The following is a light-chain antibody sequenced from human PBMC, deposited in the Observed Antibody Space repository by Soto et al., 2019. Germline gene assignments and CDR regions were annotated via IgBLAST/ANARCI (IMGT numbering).Light chain of an antibody. Sequence: ETVFTQSPGTLSVSPWEGVTVSCGASQSVSSSYLAWYQQKPGQAPRLLIYGASSRATGIPDRFSGSGSGTDFTLTISRLEPEDFAVYYCQQYGSSPPTFGQGTKVDIK. CDR3: QQYGSSPPT. CDR1: QSVSSSY. CDR2: GAS. V-gene: IGKV3-20*01. J-gene: IGKJ1*01.